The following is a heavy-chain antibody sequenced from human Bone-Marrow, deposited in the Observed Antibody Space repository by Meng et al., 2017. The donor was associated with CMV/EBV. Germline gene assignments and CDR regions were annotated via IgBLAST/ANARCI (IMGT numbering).Heavy chain of an antibody. V-gene: IGHV1-2*02. Sequence: ASVKVSCKASGYTFTGYYMHWVRQAPGQGLEWMGWINPNSGGTNYAQKFQGRVTMTRDTSISTAYMELSRLRSDDTAVYYCARGCIAALSAASLGYWGQGTLATVSS. CDR1: GYTFTGYY. CDR3: ARGCIAALSAASLGY. J-gene: IGHJ4*02. D-gene: IGHD6-6*01. CDR2: INPNSGGT.